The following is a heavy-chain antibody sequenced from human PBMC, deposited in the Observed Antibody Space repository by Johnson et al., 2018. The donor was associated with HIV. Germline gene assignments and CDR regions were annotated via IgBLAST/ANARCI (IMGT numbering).Heavy chain of an antibody. V-gene: IGHV3-33*03. CDR2: IWHDGWDV. J-gene: IGHJ3*02. Sequence: QVQLVESGGGVVQPGTSLRLSCAASGFTFSSYGIHWVRQAPGKGLEWVAFIWHDGWDVYYADSAKDRFNTSRNNAKNTLHLQMNSLKTEDTAVYYCASLTWVARSSRFYAFDIWGQGTMVTVSS. CDR1: GFTFSSYG. CDR3: ASLTWVARSSRFYAFDI. D-gene: IGHD6-13*01.